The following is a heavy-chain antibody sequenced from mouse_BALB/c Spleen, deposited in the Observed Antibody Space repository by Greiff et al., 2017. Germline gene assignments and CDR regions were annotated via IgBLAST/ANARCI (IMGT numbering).Heavy chain of an antibody. CDR1: GYTFTSYY. V-gene: IGHV1S56*01. J-gene: IGHJ2*01. Sequence: VKLQESGPELVKPGASVRISCKASGYTFTSYYIHWVKQRPGQGLEWIGWIYPGNVNTKYNEKFKGKATLTADKSSSTAYMQLSSLTSEDSAVYFCARDGYTFDYWGQGTTRTVSS. CDR3: ARDGYTFDY. CDR2: IYPGNVNT. D-gene: IGHD2-3*01.